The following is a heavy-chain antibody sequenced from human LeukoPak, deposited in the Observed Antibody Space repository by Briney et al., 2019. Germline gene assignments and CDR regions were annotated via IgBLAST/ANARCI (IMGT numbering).Heavy chain of an antibody. D-gene: IGHD2-15*01. Sequence: SETLSLTCTVSGGSISSGGYYWSWIRQHPGKGLEWIGYIYYSGSTYYNPSLKSRVTISVDTSKNQFSLKLSSVTAADTAVYYCARLEGSYCSGGSCPPGIYYGMDVWGQGTTVTVSS. CDR2: IYYSGST. J-gene: IGHJ6*02. CDR3: ARLEGSYCSGGSCPPGIYYGMDV. CDR1: GGSISSGGYY. V-gene: IGHV4-31*03.